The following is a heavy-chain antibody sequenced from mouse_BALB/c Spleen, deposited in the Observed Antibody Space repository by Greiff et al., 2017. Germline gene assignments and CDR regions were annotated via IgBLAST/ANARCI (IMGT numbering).Heavy chain of an antibody. CDR1: GYTFTSYW. V-gene: IGHV1-87*01. Sequence: QVQLKQSGAELARPGASVKLSCKASGYTFTSYWMQWVKQRPGQGLEWIGAIYPGDGDTRYTQKFKGKATLTADKSSSTAYMQLSSLASEDSAVYYCARSDGGSPAAMDYWGQGTSVTVSS. CDR2: IYPGDGDT. D-gene: IGHD3-1*01. J-gene: IGHJ4*01. CDR3: ARSDGGSPAAMDY.